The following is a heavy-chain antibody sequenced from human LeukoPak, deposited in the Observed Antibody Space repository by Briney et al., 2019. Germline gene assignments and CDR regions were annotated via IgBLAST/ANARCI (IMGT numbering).Heavy chain of an antibody. Sequence: QAVGSLRLSSAASGFNVAAYAMYWVRQPPGKSLEWVSLISGDSDNKYSAASVKGRFAISRDNSKNSLYLQMNSLTTEDTALYYCAIAYESGSFYRAFAYWGQGALVTVSS. CDR2: ISGDSDNK. CDR1: GFNVAAYA. CDR3: AIAYESGSFYRAFAY. V-gene: IGHV3-43*02. J-gene: IGHJ4*02. D-gene: IGHD3-10*01.